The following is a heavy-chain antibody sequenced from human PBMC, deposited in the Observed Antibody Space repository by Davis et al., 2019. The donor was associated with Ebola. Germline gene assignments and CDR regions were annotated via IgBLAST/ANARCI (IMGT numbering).Heavy chain of an antibody. Sequence: ASVKVSCKASGYTFNNYGISWVRQAPGQGLEWMGWISAYNGHTNYAQKFQGRLTMTTATSTATAYMELRGLTSDDTAVYYCARDRAYCTHGACFTRYHDYGLDVWGKGTTVTVSS. J-gene: IGHJ6*04. CDR3: ARDRAYCTHGACFTRYHDYGLDV. CDR2: ISAYNGHT. V-gene: IGHV1-18*01. CDR1: GYTFNNYG. D-gene: IGHD2-8*01.